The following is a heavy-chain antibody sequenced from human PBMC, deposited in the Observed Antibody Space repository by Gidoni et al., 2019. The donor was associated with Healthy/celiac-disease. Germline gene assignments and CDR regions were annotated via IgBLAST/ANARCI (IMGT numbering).Heavy chain of an antibody. J-gene: IGHJ4*02. CDR1: GFTFSSYG. Sequence: QVQLVESGGGVVQPGGSLILSCAASGFTFSSYGMDWVRQAPGKGLEWVAFIRYDGSNKYYADSVKGRFTISRDNSKNTLYLQMNSLRAEDTAVYYCAKDFSRGSGYPIYYFDYWGQGTLVTVSS. V-gene: IGHV3-30*02. D-gene: IGHD3-3*01. CDR2: IRYDGSNK. CDR3: AKDFSRGSGYPIYYFDY.